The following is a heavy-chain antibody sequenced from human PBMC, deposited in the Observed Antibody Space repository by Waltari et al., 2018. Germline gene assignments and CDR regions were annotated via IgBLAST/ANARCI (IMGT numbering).Heavy chain of an antibody. V-gene: IGHV2-5*02. J-gene: IGHJ3*01. Sequence: QISLKQSCPSMVKATQTLTLTCTFSGFSLSTSGESVVWIRQPPGKALEWLALIYWDDDTGYRPSLKSRVTITKDTSKRQVVLTLTCVAPVDTGTYYCANRLSRWLVRGTTVAFDVWGQGTMVTVSS. D-gene: IGHD3-10*01. CDR2: IYWDDDT. CDR3: ANRLSRWLVRGTTVAFDV. CDR1: GFSLSTSGES.